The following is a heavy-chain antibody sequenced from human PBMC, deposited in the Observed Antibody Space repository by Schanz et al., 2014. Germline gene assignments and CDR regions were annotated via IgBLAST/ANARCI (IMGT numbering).Heavy chain of an antibody. V-gene: IGHV3-30*03. D-gene: IGHD2-15*01. Sequence: QVQLVESGGGLVQPGGSLRLSCAASGFTFSTYAMSWVLQAPGKGLEWVAAMSYDGSIKYYGDSVKGRFTISRDNSKNTLYLHMNTLRAEDTAVYYCARDRGYCSGGSCLTFDYWGQGTLVTVSS. CDR2: MSYDGSIK. CDR1: GFTFSTYA. CDR3: ARDRGYCSGGSCLTFDY. J-gene: IGHJ4*02.